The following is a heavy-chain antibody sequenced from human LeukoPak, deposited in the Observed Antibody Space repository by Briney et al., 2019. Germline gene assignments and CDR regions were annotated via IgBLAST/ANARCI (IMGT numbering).Heavy chain of an antibody. V-gene: IGHV3-9*01. CDR1: GFTFDDYA. J-gene: IGHJ4*02. CDR2: ISWNSGSI. Sequence: GRSLRLSCAASGFTFDDYAMPWVRQAPGKGLEWVSGISWNSGSIGYADSVKGRFTISRDNAKNSLYLQMNSLRAEDTALYYCAKGFNWNHKSYFDYWGQGTLVTVSS. CDR3: AKGFNWNHKSYFDY. D-gene: IGHD1-14*01.